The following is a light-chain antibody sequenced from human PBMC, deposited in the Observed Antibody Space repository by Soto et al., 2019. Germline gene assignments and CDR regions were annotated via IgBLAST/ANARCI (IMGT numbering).Light chain of an antibody. CDR3: QQLNNYPLT. V-gene: IGKV1-39*01. J-gene: IGKJ4*01. CDR2: AAS. CDR1: QSISSY. Sequence: DIQMTQSPSSLSASVGDRVTITCRASQSISSYLNWYQQKPGKAPKLLIYAASSLQGGVPSRFSGSGSGTDFTLTISSLQPEDFATYYCQQLNNYPLTLGGGTKVDNK.